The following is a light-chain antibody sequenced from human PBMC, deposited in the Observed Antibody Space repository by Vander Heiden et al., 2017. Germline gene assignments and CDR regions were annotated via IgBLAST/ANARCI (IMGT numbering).Light chain of an antibody. CDR3: QQYYSTPPVT. CDR1: QSVLYSSNNKSY. J-gene: IGKJ4*01. Sequence: IFITHSPDSLAFSLFYISTINCKSSQSVLYSSNNKSYLAWYQQKPGQPPKLLIYWASTRESGVPDRFSGSGSGTDFTLTISSLQAEDVAVYYCQQYYSTPPVTFGGGTKVEIK. CDR2: WAS. V-gene: IGKV4-1*01.